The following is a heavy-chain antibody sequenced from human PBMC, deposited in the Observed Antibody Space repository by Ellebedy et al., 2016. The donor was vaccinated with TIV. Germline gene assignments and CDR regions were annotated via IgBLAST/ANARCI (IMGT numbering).Heavy chain of an antibody. J-gene: IGHJ5*02. V-gene: IGHV4-61*01. CDR1: GGSVSSGSYY. D-gene: IGHD3-9*01. Sequence: SETLSLXXTVSGGSVSSGSYYWSWIRQPPGKGLEWIGYIYYSGSTNYNPSLKSRVTISVDTSKNQFSLKLSSVTAADTAVYYCARAGIFDWLRGNNWFDPWGQGTLVTVSS. CDR2: IYYSGST. CDR3: ARAGIFDWLRGNNWFDP.